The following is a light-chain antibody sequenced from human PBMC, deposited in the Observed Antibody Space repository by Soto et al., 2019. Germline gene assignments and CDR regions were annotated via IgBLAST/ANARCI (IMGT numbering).Light chain of an antibody. CDR1: QGISSY. CDR3: QQLNSYPPR. J-gene: IGKJ1*01. V-gene: IGKV1-9*01. CDR2: AAS. Sequence: DIQLTQSPSFLSASVGDRVTITCRASQGISSYLAWYQQKPGKAPKLLIYAASTLQSGVPSRFSGSGSGTEFTLTISSLQPEDFVTYYCQQLNSYPPRFGQGTKVEIK.